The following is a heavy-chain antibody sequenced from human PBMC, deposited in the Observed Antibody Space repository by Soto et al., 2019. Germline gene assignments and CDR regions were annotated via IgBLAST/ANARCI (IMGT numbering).Heavy chain of an antibody. CDR2: ISFSGGNT. CDR3: ARGQDIVLVPAAMGVDY. J-gene: IGHJ4*02. V-gene: IGHV3-23*01. D-gene: IGHD2-2*01. CDR1: GFTFSNSA. Sequence: GGSLRLSCATSGFTFSNSAMSWVRQAPGKGLEWVSFISFSGGNTYYADSVKGRFTISGDNSKNTLYLQMNSLRAEDTAVYYCARGQDIVLVPAAMGVDYWGQGTLVTVSS.